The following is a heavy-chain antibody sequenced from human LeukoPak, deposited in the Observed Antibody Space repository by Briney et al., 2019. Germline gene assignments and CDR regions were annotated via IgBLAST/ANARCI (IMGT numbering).Heavy chain of an antibody. CDR1: GGSFSGYY. Sequence: SETLSLTCAVYGGSFSGYYWSWIRQPPGKGLEWIGEINHSGSTNYNPSLKSRVTISVDTSKNQFSLKLSSVTAADPAVYYCARAPVIDSGYDYWGQGTLVTVSS. D-gene: IGHD5-12*01. J-gene: IGHJ4*02. CDR2: INHSGST. CDR3: ARAPVIDSGYDY. V-gene: IGHV4-34*01.